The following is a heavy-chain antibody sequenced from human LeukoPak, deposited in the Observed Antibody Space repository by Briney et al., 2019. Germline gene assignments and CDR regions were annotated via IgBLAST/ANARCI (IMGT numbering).Heavy chain of an antibody. CDR2: ISGSGGST. J-gene: IGHJ4*02. V-gene: IGHV3-23*01. Sequence: PGGSLRLSCAASGFSVSTNYVSWVRQAPGKGLEWVSAISGSGGSTYYADSVKGRFTISRDNSKDTLYLQMNSLRAEDTAVYYCAKDLRITIFGVVPNFDYWGQGTLVTVSS. CDR1: GFSVSTNY. CDR3: AKDLRITIFGVVPNFDY. D-gene: IGHD3-3*01.